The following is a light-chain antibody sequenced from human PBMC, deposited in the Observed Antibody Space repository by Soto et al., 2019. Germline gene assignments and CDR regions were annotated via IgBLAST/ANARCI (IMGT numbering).Light chain of an antibody. Sequence: EIVMTQYPAPLSVSPGERATLSCSATQSVSRNLAWYQQKPGQAPRLVIYGASTRAPGIPARFSGSGSGTEFTLIISSLQSEDFAVYYCQQYYIWPRTFGQGTKVDI. CDR3: QQYYIWPRT. CDR2: GAS. V-gene: IGKV3-15*01. J-gene: IGKJ1*01. CDR1: QSVSRN.